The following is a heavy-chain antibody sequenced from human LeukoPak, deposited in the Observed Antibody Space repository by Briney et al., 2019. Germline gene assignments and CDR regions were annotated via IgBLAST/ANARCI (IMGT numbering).Heavy chain of an antibody. Sequence: GGSLRLSCAASGFTFSSYAMSWVRQAPGEGLEWVASLYSGGVTYYADSVKGRFTISRDYSRNTLYLQMSSLRAEDTALYYCTRGGSSSYYFDHWGQGTLVTVSS. CDR1: GFTFSSYA. CDR2: LYSGGVT. J-gene: IGHJ4*02. V-gene: IGHV3-53*01. CDR3: TRGGSSSYYFDH. D-gene: IGHD3-3*01.